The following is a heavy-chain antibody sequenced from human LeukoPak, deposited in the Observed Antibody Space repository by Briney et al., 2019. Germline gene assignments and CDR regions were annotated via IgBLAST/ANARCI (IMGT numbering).Heavy chain of an antibody. D-gene: IGHD3-16*01. CDR1: GFTFDDYA. Sequence: GRSLRLSCAASGFTFDDYAMHWVRHAPGKGLEWVSGISWNSGSIVYADSVKGRFTISRDNAKNSLYLQMNSLRAEGTGLYFCGKKKVWGYQVVVFDFWGPGTLVTVSS. J-gene: IGHJ4*02. CDR3: GKKKVWGYQVVVFDF. CDR2: ISWNSGSI. V-gene: IGHV3-9*01.